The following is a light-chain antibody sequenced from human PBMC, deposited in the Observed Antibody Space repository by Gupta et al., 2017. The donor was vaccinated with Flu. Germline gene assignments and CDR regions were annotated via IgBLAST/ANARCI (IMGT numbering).Light chain of an antibody. V-gene: IGKV1-12*01. J-gene: IGKJ1*01. CDR2: ATS. Sequence: SPSSVSASVGDTVTITCRANEGISSSLAWYQQKPGKAPKVLIYATSSVQSGVPSRFSGSGSGTDFTLTIRSLQPEDFATYYCQQAKNFPWTFGQGTKVEVK. CDR3: QQAKNFPWT. CDR1: EGISSS.